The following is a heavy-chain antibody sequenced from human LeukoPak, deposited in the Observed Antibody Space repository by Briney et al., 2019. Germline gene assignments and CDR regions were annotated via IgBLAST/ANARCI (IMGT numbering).Heavy chain of an antibody. CDR3: AILGVDSGNDAFDI. CDR1: GGTFSSYA. CDR2: INTNTGNP. V-gene: IGHV7-4-1*02. D-gene: IGHD4-23*01. Sequence: ASVKVSCKASGGTFSSYAISWVRQAPGQGLEWMGWINTNTGNPTYAQGFTGRFVFSLDTSVSTAYLQISSLKAEDTAVYYCAILGVDSGNDAFDIWGQGTMVTVSS. J-gene: IGHJ3*02.